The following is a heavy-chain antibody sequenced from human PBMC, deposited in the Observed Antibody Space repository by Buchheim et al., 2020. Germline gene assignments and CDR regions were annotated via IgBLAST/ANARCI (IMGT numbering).Heavy chain of an antibody. J-gene: IGHJ4*02. V-gene: IGHV2-70*04. CDR2: IDWDDDK. CDR3: ARGPYCSGGNCYSGGFDY. CDR1: GFSLSTSGMR. Sequence: QVTLKKSGPALVKPTQTLTLTCTFSGFSLSTSGMRVNWIRQPPGKALEWLARIDWDDDKFYSTSLKTRLTFSKDTSKNQVVLTMTNMDPLDTATYYCARGPYCSGGNCYSGGFDYWGQGTL. D-gene: IGHD2-15*01.